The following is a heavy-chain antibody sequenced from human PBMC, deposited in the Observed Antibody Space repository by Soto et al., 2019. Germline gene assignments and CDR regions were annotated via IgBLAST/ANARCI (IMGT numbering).Heavy chain of an antibody. CDR3: AHSPIVVGPAAMAGWFDP. V-gene: IGHV2-5*01. CDR1: GFSLSTSGVG. Sequence: QITLKESGPTLVKPTQTLTLTCTFSGFSLSTSGVGVGWIRQPPVKALEWLALIYWNDDKRYSPSLKSRLTINKDTSKNQVVLTMTNMDPVDTATYYCAHSPIVVGPAAMAGWFDPWGQGTLVTVSS. D-gene: IGHD2-2*01. CDR2: IYWNDDK. J-gene: IGHJ5*02.